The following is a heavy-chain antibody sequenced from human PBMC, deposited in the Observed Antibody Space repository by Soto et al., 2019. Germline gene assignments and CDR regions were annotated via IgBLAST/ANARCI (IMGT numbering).Heavy chain of an antibody. CDR3: AKDYLRWAQS. V-gene: IGHV3-23*01. CDR2: ISGSGST. CDR1: GFTFSDYG. J-gene: IGHJ5*02. Sequence: GWSMRLSCAASGFTFSDYGMSWVRQAPGKGLEWVSAISGSGSTFYADSVKGRFTISRDNSKNTLYLQMNSLRAEDTAVYYCAKDYLRWAQSWGQGTLVTVSS. D-gene: IGHD1-26*01.